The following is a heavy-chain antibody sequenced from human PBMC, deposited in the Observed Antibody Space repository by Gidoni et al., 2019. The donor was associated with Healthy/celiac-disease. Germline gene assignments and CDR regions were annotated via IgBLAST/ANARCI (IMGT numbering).Heavy chain of an antibody. V-gene: IGHV4-39*01. J-gene: IGHJ4*02. CDR2: IYYSGHT. CDR1: GGSISSSSSY. Sequence: HLQLQESGPGLVKPSETPSPTCTVSGGSISSSSSYWGWIRQPPGKGLEWIGSIYYSGHTYYNPSLKSRVTISVDTSKNQFSLKLSSVTAADTAVYYCARHKYRITERYFDYWGQGTLVTVSS. CDR3: ARHKYRITERYFDY. D-gene: IGHD6-6*01.